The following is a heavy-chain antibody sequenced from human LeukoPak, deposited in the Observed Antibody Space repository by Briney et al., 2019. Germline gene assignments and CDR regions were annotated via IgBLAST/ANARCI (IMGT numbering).Heavy chain of an antibody. D-gene: IGHD3-22*01. Sequence: GGSLRLSCAVSGITLSNYGMSWVRQAPGKGLEWVAGSDSGGRTNYADSVKGRSTISRDNPKNTLYLQMNSLRAEDTAVYFCAKRGVVIRVILVGFHKEAYYFDSWGQGALVTVSS. CDR2: SDSGGRT. J-gene: IGHJ4*02. CDR1: GITLSNYG. V-gene: IGHV3-23*01. CDR3: AKRGVVIRVILVGFHKEAYYFDS.